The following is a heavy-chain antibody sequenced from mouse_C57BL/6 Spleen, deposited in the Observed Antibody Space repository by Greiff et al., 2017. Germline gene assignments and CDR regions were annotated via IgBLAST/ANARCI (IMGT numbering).Heavy chain of an antibody. D-gene: IGHD1-1*01. V-gene: IGHV1-15*01. J-gene: IGHJ2*01. CDR2: IDPETGGT. Sequence: KQSGAELVRPGASVTLSCKASGYTFTDYEMHWVKQTPVHGLEWIGAIDPETGGTAYNQKFKGKAILTADKSSSTAYMELRSLTSEDSAVYYCTRSTTVVARYFDYWGQGTTLTVSS. CDR3: TRSTTVVARYFDY. CDR1: GYTFTDYE.